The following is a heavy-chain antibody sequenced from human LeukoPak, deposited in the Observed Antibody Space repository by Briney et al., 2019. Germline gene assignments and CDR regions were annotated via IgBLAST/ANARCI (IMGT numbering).Heavy chain of an antibody. J-gene: IGHJ4*02. CDR1: GGSFSGYY. CDR3: ARGLFFGIAPRPDADYGDYEEFPYYFDY. CDR2: INHSGST. D-gene: IGHD4-17*01. Sequence: SETLSLTCAVYGGSFSGYYWSWIRQPPGKGLEWIGEINHSGSTNYNPSLKSRVTISVDTSKNQFSLMLSSVTAADTAVYYCARGLFFGIAPRPDADYGDYEEFPYYFDYWGQGTLVTVSS. V-gene: IGHV4-34*01.